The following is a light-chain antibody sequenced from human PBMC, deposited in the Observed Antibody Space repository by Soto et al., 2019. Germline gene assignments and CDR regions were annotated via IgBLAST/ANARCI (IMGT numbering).Light chain of an antibody. V-gene: IGKV3-11*01. CDR2: GAS. CDR1: QSVASN. CDR3: QQRSNWPTIT. J-gene: IGKJ5*01. Sequence: EIVMTQSPASLSVSPGDGATLSCRASQSVASNVAWYQQKPGQGPRLLIHGASTRAAGVPARFSGSGSGTDFTLTISSLEPEDFAVYYCQQRSNWPTITFGQGTRLEIK.